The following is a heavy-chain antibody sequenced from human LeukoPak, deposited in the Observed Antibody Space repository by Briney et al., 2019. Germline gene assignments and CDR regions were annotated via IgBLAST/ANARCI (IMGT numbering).Heavy chain of an antibody. V-gene: IGHV3-33*01. CDR1: GFTFSSYG. Sequence: GGSLRLSCAASGFTFSSYGTHWVRQAPGKGLEWVAVIWYDGSNKYYADSVKGRFTISRDNSKNTLYLQMNSLRAEDTAVYYCARGGITMIVVVIDYWGQGTLVTVSS. D-gene: IGHD3-22*01. J-gene: IGHJ4*02. CDR3: ARGGITMIVVVIDY. CDR2: IWYDGSNK.